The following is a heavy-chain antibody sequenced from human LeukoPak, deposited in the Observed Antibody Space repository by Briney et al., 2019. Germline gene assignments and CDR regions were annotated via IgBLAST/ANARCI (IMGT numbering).Heavy chain of an antibody. CDR1: GGSISGYY. CDR2: INHSGST. J-gene: IGHJ3*02. D-gene: IGHD3-22*01. Sequence: SETLSLTCTVSGGSISGYYWSWIRQPPGKGLEWIGEINHSGSTNYNPSLKSRVTISVDTSKNQFSLKLSSVTAADTAVYYCARSGYYYDSSGYSIDAFDIWGQGTMVTVSS. V-gene: IGHV4-34*01. CDR3: ARSGYYYDSSGYSIDAFDI.